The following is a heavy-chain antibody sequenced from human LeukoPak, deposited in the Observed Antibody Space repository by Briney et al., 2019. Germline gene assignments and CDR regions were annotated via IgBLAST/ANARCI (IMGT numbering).Heavy chain of an antibody. CDR3: ARRSVLGSPGRYYYMDV. Sequence: PGESLKISCKGSGYSFTSYWIGWVRQMPGKGLEWMGIIYPGDSDTRYSPSFQGQVTISADKSISTAYLQWSSLKASDTAMYYCARRSVLGSPGRYYYMDVWGKGTTVTVSS. J-gene: IGHJ6*03. D-gene: IGHD3-10*01. V-gene: IGHV5-51*01. CDR1: GYSFTSYW. CDR2: IYPGDSDT.